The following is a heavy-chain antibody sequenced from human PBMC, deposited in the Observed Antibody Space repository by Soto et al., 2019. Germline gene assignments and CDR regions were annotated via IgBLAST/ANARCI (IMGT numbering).Heavy chain of an antibody. CDR3: AKDLVLVVYAESPGLFDY. D-gene: IGHD2-8*01. CDR1: GFTFSSYA. CDR2: ISGSGGST. V-gene: IGHV3-23*01. Sequence: GGSLRLSCAASGFTFSSYAMSWVRQAPGKGLEWVSAISGSGGSTYYADSVKGRFTISRDNSKNTLYLQMTSLRAEDTAVYYCAKDLVLVVYAESPGLFDYLPQETLVTASS. J-gene: IGHJ4*02.